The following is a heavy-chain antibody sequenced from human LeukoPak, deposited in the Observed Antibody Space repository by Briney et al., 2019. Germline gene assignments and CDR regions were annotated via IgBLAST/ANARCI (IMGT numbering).Heavy chain of an antibody. CDR2: IYYSGST. CDR1: GGSISSYY. D-gene: IGHD1-26*01. J-gene: IGHJ4*02. V-gene: IGHV4-59*01. Sequence: SETLSLTCTVSGGSISSYYWSWIRQPPGKGLEWIGYIYYSGSTNYNPSLKSRVTISVDTSKTQFSLKLSSVTAADTAVYFCAREGFSGSYYDYWGQGTLVTVSS. CDR3: AREGFSGSYYDY.